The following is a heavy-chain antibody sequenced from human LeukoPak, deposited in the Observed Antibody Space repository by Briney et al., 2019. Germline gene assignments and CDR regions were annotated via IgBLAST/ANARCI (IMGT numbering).Heavy chain of an antibody. V-gene: IGHV4-38-2*02. Sequence: SETPSLTCTVSGYSISSSYYWGWIRQPPGKGLEWIGSIYHSGSTYYNPSLKSRVTISVDTSKNQFSLKLSSVTAADTAVYYCVSRFWSGYYTVGYYFDYWGQGTLVTVSS. CDR2: IYHSGST. D-gene: IGHD3-3*01. CDR1: GYSISSSYY. CDR3: VSRFWSGYYTVGYYFDY. J-gene: IGHJ4*02.